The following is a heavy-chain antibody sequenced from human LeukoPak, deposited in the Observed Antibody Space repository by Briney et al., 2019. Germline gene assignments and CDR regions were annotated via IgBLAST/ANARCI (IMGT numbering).Heavy chain of an antibody. CDR3: ARGGYYYDSSGYSYYFDY. CDR1: GGSFSGYY. V-gene: IGHV4-34*01. J-gene: IGHJ4*02. Sequence: SETLSLTCAVYGGSFSGYYWSWIRQPPGKGLEWIGEINHSGSTNYNPSLKSRVTISVDTSKNQFSLKLSSVTAADTAVYYCARGGYYYDSSGYSYYFDYWGLGTLVTVSS. D-gene: IGHD3-22*01. CDR2: INHSGST.